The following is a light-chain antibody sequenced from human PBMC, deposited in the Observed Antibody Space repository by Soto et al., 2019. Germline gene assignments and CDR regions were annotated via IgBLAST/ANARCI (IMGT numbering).Light chain of an antibody. V-gene: IGKV2-30*01. Sequence: DVVMTQSPLSLPVTLGQPASISCRSSQSLVYSDGNTYVNWFQQRPGQSPRRLIYKVSDRDAGDPDRFSGSGSGADFTLKISRVAAEDVGVDYCMQGTHCPSTFGQGTNLEIK. J-gene: IGKJ2*01. CDR3: MQGTHCPST. CDR1: QSLVYSDGNTY. CDR2: KVS.